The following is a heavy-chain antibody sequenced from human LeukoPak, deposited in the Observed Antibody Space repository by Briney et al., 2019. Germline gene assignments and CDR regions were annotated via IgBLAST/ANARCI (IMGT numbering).Heavy chain of an antibody. J-gene: IGHJ4*02. V-gene: IGHV1-18*01. CDR2: ISAYNGNT. CDR1: GYTFTSYG. Sequence: GASVKVSCKASGYTFTSYGISWVRQAPGQGLEWMGWISAYNGNTNYAQKLQGRVTMTTDTSTSTAYMELRSLRSDDPAVYYCARENSGSYWIFWDYWGQGTLVTVSS. CDR3: ARENSGSYWIFWDY. D-gene: IGHD1-26*01.